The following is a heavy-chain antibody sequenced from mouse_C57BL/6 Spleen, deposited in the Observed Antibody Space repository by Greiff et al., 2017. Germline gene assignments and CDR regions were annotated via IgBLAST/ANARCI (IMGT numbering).Heavy chain of an antibody. D-gene: IGHD1-2*01. Sequence: VQLQQSGAELVKPGASVKISCKASGYAFSSYWMNWVKQRPGKGLEWIGQIYPGDGDTNYNGKFKGKATLTADKSSSTAYMQLSSLTSEDSAVYFCSHYDDGGYAMDYWGQGTSVTVSS. CDR1: GYAFSSYW. V-gene: IGHV1-80*01. J-gene: IGHJ4*01. CDR3: SHYDDGGYAMDY. CDR2: IYPGDGDT.